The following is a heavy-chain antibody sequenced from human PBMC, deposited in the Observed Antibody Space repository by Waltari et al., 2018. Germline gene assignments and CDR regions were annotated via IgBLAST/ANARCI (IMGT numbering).Heavy chain of an antibody. CDR3: AKSTGSYYEVFDY. V-gene: IGHV3-23*04. CDR1: GFTFSNYG. CDR2: ISGSGGTT. Sequence: EVRLVESGGGLVQPGGSLTLSCAASGFTFSNYGMSWVRQAPGKGLGSVSTISGSGGTTFYADSVKGRFTMSKDNSKNTLFLQMNSLRFDDTAEYYCAKSTGSYYEVFDYWGRGTLVTVSS. D-gene: IGHD1-26*01. J-gene: IGHJ4*02.